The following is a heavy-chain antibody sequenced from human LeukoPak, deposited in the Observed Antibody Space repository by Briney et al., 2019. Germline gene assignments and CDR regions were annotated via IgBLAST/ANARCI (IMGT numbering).Heavy chain of an antibody. Sequence: SVKVSCKASGGTFSSYAISWVRQAPGQGLEWMGGIIPIFGTANYAQKFQGRVTITTDESTSTAYMELSSLRSEDTAVYYCARSLTMIVVVDLVPGALDVWGQGTMVTVSS. CDR1: GGTFSSYA. V-gene: IGHV1-69*05. D-gene: IGHD3-22*01. J-gene: IGHJ3*01. CDR3: ARSLTMIVVVDLVPGALDV. CDR2: IIPIFGTA.